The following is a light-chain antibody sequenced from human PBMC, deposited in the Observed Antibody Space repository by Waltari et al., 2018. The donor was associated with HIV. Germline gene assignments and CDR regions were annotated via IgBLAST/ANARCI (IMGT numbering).Light chain of an antibody. CDR1: QSLLHSNGYNY. CDR2: LGS. Sequence: DILMTQSPLSLSVTPGEPASLSCNSSQSLLHSNGYNYLDWYLQKPGQSPQLLIYLGSNRASGVPERFSGSGSGTTFTLTISRVEAEDVGIYFCMRTLPTSGITFGQGTRLETK. V-gene: IGKV2-28*01. J-gene: IGKJ5*01. CDR3: MRTLPTSGIT.